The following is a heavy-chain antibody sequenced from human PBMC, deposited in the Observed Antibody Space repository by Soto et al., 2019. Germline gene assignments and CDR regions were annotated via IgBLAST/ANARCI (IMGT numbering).Heavy chain of an antibody. D-gene: IGHD1-20*01. CDR3: AKLGPHITGTPADFQH. V-gene: IGHV3-23*01. J-gene: IGHJ1*01. Sequence: GGSLRLSCAASGFTFSSYAMSWVRQAPGKGLEWVSAISGSGGSTYYADSVKGRFTISRDNSKNTLYLQMNNLRAEDTAVYYCAKLGPHITGTPADFQHWGQGTLVTVSS. CDR1: GFTFSSYA. CDR2: ISGSGGST.